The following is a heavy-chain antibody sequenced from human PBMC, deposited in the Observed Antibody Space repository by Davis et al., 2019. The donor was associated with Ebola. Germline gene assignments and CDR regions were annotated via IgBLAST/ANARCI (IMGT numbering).Heavy chain of an antibody. J-gene: IGHJ4*02. CDR2: IYYSGST. V-gene: IGHV4-59*01. CDR1: GGSISSYY. Sequence: MPSETLSLTCTVSGGSISSYYWSWIRQPPGKGLEWIGYIYYSGSTNYNPSLKSRVTISVDTSKNQFSLKLSSVTAADTAVYYCARGNSIAVPSYWGQGTLVTVSS. D-gene: IGHD6-19*01. CDR3: ARGNSIAVPSY.